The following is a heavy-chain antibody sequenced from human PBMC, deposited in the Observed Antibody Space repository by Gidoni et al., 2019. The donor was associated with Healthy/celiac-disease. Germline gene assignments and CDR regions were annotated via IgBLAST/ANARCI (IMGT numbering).Heavy chain of an antibody. Sequence: EVQLVQSGAEVNMPGEALKISCKGSGYSFTRYWIGWVRQMPGQGLEWMGIIVPCDSYTRYSPSFQGQVTISADKSISTAYLQWSSLKVSDTAMYYCARLSGGSYAHDYWGQGTLVTVSS. CDR1: GYSFTRYW. CDR3: ARLSGGSYAHDY. J-gene: IGHJ4*02. CDR2: IVPCDSYT. D-gene: IGHD3-16*01. V-gene: IGHV5-51*01.